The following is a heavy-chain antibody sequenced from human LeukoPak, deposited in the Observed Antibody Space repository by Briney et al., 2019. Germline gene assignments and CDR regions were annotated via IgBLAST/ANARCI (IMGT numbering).Heavy chain of an antibody. CDR1: GYSFTNYA. CDR2: INAGNGST. Sequence: ASVKVSCKTSGYSFTNYAIHWVRQAPGQRLEWMGWINAGNGSTKSSQKFQHRVAFTRDTSATTGYMELSSLRSEDTAVYYCARSYYDILTGSVHNWFDPWGQGTQVIVSS. CDR3: ARSYYDILTGSVHNWFDP. D-gene: IGHD3-9*01. V-gene: IGHV1-3*01. J-gene: IGHJ5*02.